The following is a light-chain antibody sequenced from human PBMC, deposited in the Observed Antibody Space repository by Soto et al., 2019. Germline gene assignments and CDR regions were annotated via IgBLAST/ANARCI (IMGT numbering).Light chain of an antibody. CDR2: GAS. CDR1: QSVSSAY. V-gene: IGKV3-20*01. Sequence: EIVLTQSPGTLSLSPGERATLSCRASQSVSSAYLAWYQQIPGQAPRLLIYGASSRATGIPDRFSGSGSGTDFTLTISGLEPEDVAGYDCQQSGSSFYTFGQGTKLEIK. CDR3: QQSGSSFYT. J-gene: IGKJ2*01.